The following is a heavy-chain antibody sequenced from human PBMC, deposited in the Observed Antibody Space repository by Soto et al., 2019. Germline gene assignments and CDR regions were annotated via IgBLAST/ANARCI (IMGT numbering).Heavy chain of an antibody. CDR1: GYTFTSYD. J-gene: IGHJ1*01. CDR3: ARSGSSGYYYEGYFQH. Sequence: QVQLVQSGAEVKKPGASVKVSCKASGYTFTSYDINWVRQATGQGLEWMGWMNPNSGNTGYAQKFQGRVTMTRNTSISTAYMELSSLRSEDTAVYYCARSGSSGYYYEGYFQHWGQGTLVTVSS. CDR2: MNPNSGNT. V-gene: IGHV1-8*01. D-gene: IGHD3-22*01.